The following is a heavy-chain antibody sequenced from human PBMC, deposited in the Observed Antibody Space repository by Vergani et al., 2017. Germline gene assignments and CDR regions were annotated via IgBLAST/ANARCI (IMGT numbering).Heavy chain of an antibody. CDR3: ARVIATEGYFDY. Sequence: VQLVESGGGVVQPGRSLRLSCAASGFTFSSYGMHWVRQAPGKGLEWVSAISGSGGSTYYADSVKGRFTISRDNSKNSLYLQMNSLRAEDTAVYYCARVIATEGYFDYWGQGTLVTVSS. CDR2: ISGSGGST. D-gene: IGHD6-25*01. J-gene: IGHJ4*02. V-gene: IGHV3-23*04. CDR1: GFTFSSYG.